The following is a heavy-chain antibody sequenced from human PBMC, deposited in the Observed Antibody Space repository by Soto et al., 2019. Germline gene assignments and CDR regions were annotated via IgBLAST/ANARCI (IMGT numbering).Heavy chain of an antibody. V-gene: IGHV1-69*13. Sequence: GASVKVSCKASGGTFNSYDINWVRQAPGQGLEWMGGIIPIVETPKYAQKFQGRVTITADESTNTVYMELSSLRPEDTAMYYCARLSRPNYYDTSGFFKDNWFDPWGQGTLVTVSS. CDR2: IIPIVETP. CDR1: GGTFNSYD. J-gene: IGHJ5*02. CDR3: ARLSRPNYYDTSGFFKDNWFDP. D-gene: IGHD3-22*01.